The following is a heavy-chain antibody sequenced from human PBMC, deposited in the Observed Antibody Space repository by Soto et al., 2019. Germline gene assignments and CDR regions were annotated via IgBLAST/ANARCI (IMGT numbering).Heavy chain of an antibody. V-gene: IGHV4-31*03. J-gene: IGHJ4*02. D-gene: IGHD4-17*01. CDR3: AREATGTTSTFDY. CDR1: GGSISSGAYY. CDR2: IYSSGST. Sequence: QVQLLESGPGLVKPSQTLPLTCTVSGGSISSGAYYWSWIRQLPGKGLEWIGYIYSSGSTYYNPSLKSRLTISIDTSKNQFSLELSSVTAADTAVYYWAREATGTTSTFDYWGQGTLVTVSS.